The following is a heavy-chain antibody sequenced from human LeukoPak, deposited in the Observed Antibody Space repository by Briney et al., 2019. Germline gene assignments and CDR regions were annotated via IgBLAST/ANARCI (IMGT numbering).Heavy chain of an antibody. CDR3: ARLRSCGMDV. CDR2: IYYSGST. D-gene: IGHD3-3*01. J-gene: IGHJ6*02. Sequence: SETLSLTCTVSGGSISSSSYYWGWIRQPPGKGLEWIGSIYYSGSTYYNPSLKSRVTISVDTSKNQFSLKLSSVTAADTAVYYCARLRSCGMDVWGQGTTVTVSS. V-gene: IGHV4-39*01. CDR1: GGSISSSSYY.